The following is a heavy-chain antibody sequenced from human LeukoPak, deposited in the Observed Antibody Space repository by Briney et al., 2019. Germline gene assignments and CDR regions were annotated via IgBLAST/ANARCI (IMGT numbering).Heavy chain of an antibody. J-gene: IGHJ3*02. Sequence: GGSLRLSCAASGFTFSSYGMHWVRQAPGKGLEWAAFIRYDGSNKYYADSVKGRFTISRDNAKKSLYLQMNSLRAEDTAVYYCASPNWNYGATVYDSFDIWGPGTMVTVSS. CDR2: IRYDGSNK. CDR3: ASPNWNYGATVYDSFDI. D-gene: IGHD1-7*01. V-gene: IGHV3-30*02. CDR1: GFTFSSYG.